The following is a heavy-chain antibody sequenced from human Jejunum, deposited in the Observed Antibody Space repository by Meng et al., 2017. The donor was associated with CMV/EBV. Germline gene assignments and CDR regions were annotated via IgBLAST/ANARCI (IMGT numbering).Heavy chain of an antibody. Sequence: SGFTFSSSSMTWVRQAPGKGLGWVSAISSSGGSTFYADSVKGRFTISRDNSKNTLYLQMKSLRADDTAVYYCAKDRADFYGSGNWFDPWGQGTLVTVSS. CDR2: ISSSGGST. CDR1: GFTFSSSS. J-gene: IGHJ5*02. V-gene: IGHV3-23*01. D-gene: IGHD3-10*01. CDR3: AKDRADFYGSGNWFDP.